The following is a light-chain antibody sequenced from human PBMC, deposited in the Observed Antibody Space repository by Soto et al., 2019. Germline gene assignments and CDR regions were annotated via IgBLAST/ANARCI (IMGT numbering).Light chain of an antibody. Sequence: QSALTQPASVSGSPGQSITMSCTGTSSDVGGYDYVSWYQQRPGKAPKLMIYDVSNRPSGVSDRFSGSKFGNTASLTISGLQAEDEGDYYCSSYTSSSLYVFGTGTQLTVL. V-gene: IGLV2-14*01. CDR1: SSDVGGYDY. CDR2: DVS. J-gene: IGLJ1*01. CDR3: SSYTSSSLYV.